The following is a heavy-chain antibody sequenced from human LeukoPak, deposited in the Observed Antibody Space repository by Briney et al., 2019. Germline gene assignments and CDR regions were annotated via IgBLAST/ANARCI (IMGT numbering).Heavy chain of an antibody. CDR2: IWYDGSNK. CDR1: GFTFSSYG. V-gene: IGHV3-33*06. CDR3: AKDNYYGSGVNWFDP. J-gene: IGHJ5*02. Sequence: PGRSLRLSCAASGFTFSSYGMHWVRQAPGKGLEWVAVIWYDGSNKYYTDSVKGRFTISRDNSKNTLYLQMNSLRAEDTAVYYCAKDNYYGSGVNWFDPWGQGTLVTVSS. D-gene: IGHD3-10*01.